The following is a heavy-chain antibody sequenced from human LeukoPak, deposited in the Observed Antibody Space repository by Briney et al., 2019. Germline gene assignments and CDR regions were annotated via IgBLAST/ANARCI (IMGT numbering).Heavy chain of an antibody. D-gene: IGHD6-13*01. CDR1: GGSFSGYY. J-gene: IGHJ3*02. CDR3: ASPRGYSSRANDAFDI. V-gene: IGHV4-34*01. CDR2: INHSGST. Sequence: SETLSLTCAVYGGSFSGYYWSWIRQPPGKGLEWIGEINHSGSTNYNPSLKSRVTISVDTSKNQFSLKLSSVTAADTAVYYCASPRGYSSRANDAFDIWGQGTMVTVSS.